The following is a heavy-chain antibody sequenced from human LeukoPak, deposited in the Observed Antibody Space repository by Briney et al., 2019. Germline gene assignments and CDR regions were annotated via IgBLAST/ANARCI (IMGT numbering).Heavy chain of an antibody. D-gene: IGHD1-26*01. Sequence: PGGSLRLSCAASGFTFSSYALHWVRQGPDRSLEWVAVISYHGINKYYADSVKGRFSMSRDNSKNTLFLQMNSLRAEDTAVYYCARDRSGTGPAVLYYFDYWGQGTLVTVSS. CDR2: ISYHGINK. V-gene: IGHV3-30-3*01. CDR1: GFTFSSYA. J-gene: IGHJ4*02. CDR3: ARDRSGTGPAVLYYFDY.